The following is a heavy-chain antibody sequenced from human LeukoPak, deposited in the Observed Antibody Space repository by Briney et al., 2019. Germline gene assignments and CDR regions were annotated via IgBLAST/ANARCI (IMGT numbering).Heavy chain of an antibody. Sequence: ASVKVSCTASGYTFTSYGISWVRQAPGQGLEWMGCISAYNGNTNYAQKLRGRVTMTTDPSTSTAYMELRSLRSDDTAVYYCARDGLITMVRGIPGDYWGQGTLVTVSS. CDR2: ISAYNGNT. V-gene: IGHV1-18*01. CDR1: GYTFTSYG. D-gene: IGHD3-10*01. CDR3: ARDGLITMVRGIPGDY. J-gene: IGHJ4*02.